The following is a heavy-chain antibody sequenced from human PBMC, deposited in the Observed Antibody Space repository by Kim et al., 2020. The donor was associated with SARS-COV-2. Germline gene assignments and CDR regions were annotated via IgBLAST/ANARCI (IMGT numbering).Heavy chain of an antibody. CDR3: AADTSCGGDCYPPAFDS. J-gene: IGHJ4*02. V-gene: IGHV1-58*01. Sequence: SVKVSCKASGFTFSRSAVQWVRQARVQRLEWIGWIVVDSGYTKSAQKFQQRVTISRDMSTGTAYMELSSLGSEDTAVYYCAADTSCGGDCYPPAFDSWGQGTLVSVSS. CDR1: GFTFSRSA. CDR2: IVVDSGYT. D-gene: IGHD2-21*02.